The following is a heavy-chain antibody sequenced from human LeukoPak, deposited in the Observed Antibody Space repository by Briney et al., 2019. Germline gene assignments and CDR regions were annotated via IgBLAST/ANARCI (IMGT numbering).Heavy chain of an antibody. J-gene: IGHJ4*02. D-gene: IGHD4-23*01. CDR3: ARDQQGGNSEFDY. CDR2: IKQDGSEK. CDR1: GFTFSSYW. Sequence: GGSLRLSCAASGFTFSSYWMSWVRQAPGKGLEWVANIKQDGSEKYYVDSVKGRFTISRDNAKNSLYLQMNSLRAEDTALYYCARDQQGGNSEFDYWGQGTLVTVSS. V-gene: IGHV3-7*03.